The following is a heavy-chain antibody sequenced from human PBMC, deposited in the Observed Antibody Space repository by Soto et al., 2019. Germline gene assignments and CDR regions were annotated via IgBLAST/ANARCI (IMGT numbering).Heavy chain of an antibody. D-gene: IGHD2-2*03. CDR1: GGSISTITW. V-gene: IGHV4-4*02. Sequence: QVHLRESGPGLVKTSGTLSLTCAVSGGSISTITWWSWVRPPPGKGLQWIGEIYHSGSTNYNPSLKSRVTISVDKSKNQFSLELSSVTAADTAVYYCARDLGSCSSTSCRPFDYWGQGTLVTVSS. CDR3: ARDLGSCSSTSCRPFDY. CDR2: IYHSGST. J-gene: IGHJ4*02.